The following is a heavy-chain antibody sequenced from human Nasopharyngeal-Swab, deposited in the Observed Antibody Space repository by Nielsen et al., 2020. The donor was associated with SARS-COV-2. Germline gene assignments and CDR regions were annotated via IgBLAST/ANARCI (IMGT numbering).Heavy chain of an antibody. CDR1: GFTFNYFA. CDR3: ARDGLDYDFWSAYFMDV. CDR2: ISSSSSYI. D-gene: IGHD3-3*01. V-gene: IGHV3-21*01. J-gene: IGHJ6*02. Sequence: GGSLRLSCAASGFTFNYFAMSWVRQPPGKGLEWVSSISSSSSYIYYADSVKGRFTISRDNAKNSLYLQMNSLRAEDTAVYYCARDGLDYDFWSAYFMDVWGQGTTVTVSS.